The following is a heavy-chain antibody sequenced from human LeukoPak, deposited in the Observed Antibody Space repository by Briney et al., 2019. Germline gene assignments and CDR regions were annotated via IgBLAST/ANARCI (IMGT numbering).Heavy chain of an antibody. V-gene: IGHV4-59*12. CDR3: ARESGSGSIDY. CDR2: IYYSGST. Sequence: SETLSLTCTVSGGSISSYYWSWIRQPPGKGLEWIGYIYYSGSTNYNPSLKSRVTISVDRSKNQFSLKLSSVTAADTAVYYCARESGSGSIDYWGQGTLVTVSS. D-gene: IGHD3-10*01. CDR1: GGSISSYY. J-gene: IGHJ4*02.